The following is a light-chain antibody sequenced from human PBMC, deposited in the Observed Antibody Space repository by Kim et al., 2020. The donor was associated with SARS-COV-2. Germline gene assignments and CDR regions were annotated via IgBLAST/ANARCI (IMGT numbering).Light chain of an antibody. V-gene: IGLV3-19*01. Sequence: SSELTQDPAVSVALGQTVRITCQGDSLRSYYASWYQQKPGQAPVLVIYGKNNRPSGIPDRFSGSSSGNTASLTITGAQAEDEADYYCNSRESSVHQVLFG. CDR2: GKN. CDR3: NSRESSVHQVL. J-gene: IGLJ3*02. CDR1: SLRSYY.